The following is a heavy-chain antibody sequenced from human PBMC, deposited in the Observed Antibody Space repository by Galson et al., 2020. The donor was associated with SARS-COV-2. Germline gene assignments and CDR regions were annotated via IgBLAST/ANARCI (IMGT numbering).Heavy chain of an antibody. D-gene: IGHD2-15*01. Sequence: LSLTCAASGFPFSSYSMNWVRQAPGKGLEWVSSISAGSSYIYYADSVKGRFTISRDNARNSLYLQMNSLRVEDTAVYYCARVGGMATTPANYYYYGLDVWGQGTTVTVSS. V-gene: IGHV3-21*06. CDR3: ARVGGMATTPANYYYYGLDV. CDR1: GFPFSSYS. J-gene: IGHJ6*02. CDR2: ISAGSSYI.